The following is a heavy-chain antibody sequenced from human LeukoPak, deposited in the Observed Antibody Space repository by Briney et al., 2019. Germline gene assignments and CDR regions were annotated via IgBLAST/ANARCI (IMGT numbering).Heavy chain of an antibody. CDR2: ISYDGSNK. CDR1: GFTFSSYG. Sequence: GGSLRLSCAASGFTFSSYGMHWVRQAPGKGLEWVAVISYDGSNKYYAGSVKGRFTISRDNSRNTLYLQISSLRAEDTAVYYCALLGAAGLVYFQHWGQGTLVTVSS. V-gene: IGHV3-30*03. J-gene: IGHJ1*01. D-gene: IGHD6-13*01. CDR3: ALLGAAGLVYFQH.